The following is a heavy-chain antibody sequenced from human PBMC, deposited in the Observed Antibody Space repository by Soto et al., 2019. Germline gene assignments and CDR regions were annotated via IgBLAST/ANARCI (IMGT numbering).Heavy chain of an antibody. CDR3: ARAGYSGSYYFDY. Sequence: LSLTCAASGFTFSSYGMHWVRQAPGKGLEWVAVIWYDGSNKYYADSVKGRFTISRDNSKNTLYLQMNSLRAEDTAVYYCARAGYSGSYYFDYWGQGTLVTVSS. V-gene: IGHV3-33*01. CDR2: IWYDGSNK. CDR1: GFTFSSYG. J-gene: IGHJ4*02. D-gene: IGHD1-26*01.